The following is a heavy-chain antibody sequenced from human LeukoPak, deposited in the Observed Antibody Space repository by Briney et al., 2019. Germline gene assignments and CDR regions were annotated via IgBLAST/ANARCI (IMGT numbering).Heavy chain of an antibody. CDR2: IYYSGST. J-gene: IGHJ4*02. V-gene: IGHV4-59*08. Sequence: SETLSLTCTVSGDYISGFYWTWIRQPPAKGLERIGYIYYSGSTNYNPSLKSRVTISVDTSNNQFSLNLSSVTAADTAVYYCARFLSDYGGHPPWDWGQGTLVTVSS. CDR1: GDYISGFY. CDR3: ARFLSDYGGHPPWD. D-gene: IGHD4-23*01.